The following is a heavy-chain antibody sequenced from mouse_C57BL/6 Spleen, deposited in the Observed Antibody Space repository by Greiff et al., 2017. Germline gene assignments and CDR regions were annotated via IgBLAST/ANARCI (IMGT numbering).Heavy chain of an antibody. J-gene: IGHJ4*01. CDR2: IDPSDSET. CDR3: ARGRGEGSYYYAMDY. CDR1: GYTFTSYW. V-gene: IGHV1-52*01. Sequence: QVQLQQPGAELVRPGSSVKLSCKASGYTFTSYWMHWVKQRPIQGLEWIGNIDPSDSETHYNQKFKDKATLTVDKSSSTAYMQLSSLTSEDSAVYYCARGRGEGSYYYAMDYWGQGTSVTVSS.